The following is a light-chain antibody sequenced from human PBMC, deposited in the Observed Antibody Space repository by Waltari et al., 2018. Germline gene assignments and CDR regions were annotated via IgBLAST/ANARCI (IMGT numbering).Light chain of an antibody. J-gene: IGLJ2*01. CDR2: DVT. Sequence: QSALTQPASVSGSPGHSITISCTGTISDVGGYDYVSWYQQHPDKAPKLMIYDVTNRPSGVSNRFSGSNSCNTASLTISGLQAEDEADYYCSSYASISTLVVFGGGTKLTVL. CDR3: SSYASISTLVV. CDR1: ISDVGGYDY. V-gene: IGLV2-14*03.